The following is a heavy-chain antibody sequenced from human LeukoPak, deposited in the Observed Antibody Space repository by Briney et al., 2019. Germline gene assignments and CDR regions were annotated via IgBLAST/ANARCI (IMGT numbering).Heavy chain of an antibody. Sequence: SETLSLTCAVYGGSFSGYYWSWIRQPPGKGRECIGEINHSGSTNYNPPLKSRVTISVDTSKNQSSLKLSSVTAADLDVYYCARGARSTMVRGHEGGVYGMDVWGKGTTVTVSS. V-gene: IGHV4-34*01. CDR1: GGSFSGYY. D-gene: IGHD3-10*01. CDR3: ARGARSTMVRGHEGGVYGMDV. CDR2: INHSGST. J-gene: IGHJ6*04.